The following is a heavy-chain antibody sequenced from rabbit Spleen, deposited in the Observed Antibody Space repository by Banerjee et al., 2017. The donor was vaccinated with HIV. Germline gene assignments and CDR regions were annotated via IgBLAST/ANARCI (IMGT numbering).Heavy chain of an antibody. V-gene: IGHV1S45*01. CDR1: GIDLSTYYY. J-gene: IGHJ4*01. Sequence: QEQLVESGGGLVKPEGSLTLTCKASGIDLSTYYYMCWVRQAPGKGLEWIACIYSGSGSTYCASWAKGRFTISKTSSTTVTLKVTSLTAADTATYFCASGYSDVYFDLWGPGTLVTVS. CDR3: ASGYSDVYFDL. D-gene: IGHD1-1*01. CDR2: IYSGSGST.